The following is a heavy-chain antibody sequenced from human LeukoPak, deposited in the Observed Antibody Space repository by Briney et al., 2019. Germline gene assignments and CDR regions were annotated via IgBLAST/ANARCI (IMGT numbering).Heavy chain of an antibody. CDR2: IYYSGST. Sequence: SETLSLTCTVSGGSISSYYWSWIRQPPGKGLEWIGYIYYSGSTNYNPSLKSRVTISVGTSKNQFSLKLSSVTAADTAVYYCARGSGRSYGYDYWGQGTLVTVSS. V-gene: IGHV4-59*01. CDR3: ARGSGRSYGYDY. CDR1: GGSISSYY. D-gene: IGHD5-18*01. J-gene: IGHJ4*02.